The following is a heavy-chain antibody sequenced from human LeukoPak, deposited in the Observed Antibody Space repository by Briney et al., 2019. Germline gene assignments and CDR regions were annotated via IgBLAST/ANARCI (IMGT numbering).Heavy chain of an antibody. CDR1: GGSISSYN. CDR3: ARAVIVVAAATQRNWFDP. J-gene: IGHJ5*02. Sequence: SETLSLTCTVSGGSISSYNWSWIRQPPGKGLEWIGEINHSGITDYNPSLRSRVTISVDTSKNQFSLKLSSVTAADTAIYYCARAVIVVAAATQRNWFDPWGQGTLVTVSS. V-gene: IGHV4-34*01. CDR2: INHSGIT. D-gene: IGHD2-15*01.